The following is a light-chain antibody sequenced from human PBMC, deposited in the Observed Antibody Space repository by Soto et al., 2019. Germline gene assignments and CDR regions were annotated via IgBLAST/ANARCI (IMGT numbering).Light chain of an antibody. J-gene: IGKJ4*01. CDR2: WAS. Sequence: DTVISETQSSVEVSVGDRATISCKSSQSVFFSSNNKNYLAWYQQKPGQPPKLLIYWASTRESGVPHRFSGSGSGTDFTLTISSLQAEHVAVYYCQQYYNSPLTFGGGTKVDIK. CDR1: QSVFFSSNNKNY. CDR3: QQYYNSPLT. V-gene: IGKV4-1*01.